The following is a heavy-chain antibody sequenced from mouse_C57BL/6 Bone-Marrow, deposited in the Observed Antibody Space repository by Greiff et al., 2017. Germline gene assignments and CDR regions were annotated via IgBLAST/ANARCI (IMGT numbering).Heavy chain of an antibody. CDR1: GFTFSSYA. CDR3: TRDPSVYYGSSYGFDY. V-gene: IGHV5-9-1*02. J-gene: IGHJ2*01. D-gene: IGHD1-1*01. Sequence: LVESGAGLVKPGGSLKLSCAASGFTFSSYAMSWVRQTPEKRLEWVAYISSGGDYIYYADTVKGRFTISRDNARNTLYLQMSSLKSEDTAMYYCTRDPSVYYGSSYGFDYWGQGTTLTVSS. CDR2: ISSGGDYI.